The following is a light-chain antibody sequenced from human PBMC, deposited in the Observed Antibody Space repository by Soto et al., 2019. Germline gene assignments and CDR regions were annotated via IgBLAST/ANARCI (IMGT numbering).Light chain of an antibody. CDR3: QQYNNWPPYT. Sequence: EIVLTQSPATLSSSPGERATLSCRASQSVSSSLAWYQQKPGQAPRLLIYGASNRAGGIPARFSGSGSGTDFTLTISSLEPEDFAVYYCQQYNNWPPYTFGQGTKLEIK. V-gene: IGKV3-11*01. J-gene: IGKJ2*01. CDR1: QSVSSS. CDR2: GAS.